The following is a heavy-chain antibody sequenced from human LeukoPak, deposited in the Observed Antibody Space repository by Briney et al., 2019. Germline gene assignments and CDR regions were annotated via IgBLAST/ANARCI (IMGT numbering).Heavy chain of an antibody. CDR3: AKDALPPGYSSSWSTGELDY. D-gene: IGHD6-13*01. J-gene: IGHJ4*02. Sequence: GASVKVSCKASGYTFTSYYMHWVRQAPGQGLEWMGIINPSGGSTSYAQKFQGRVTMTRDTSTSTVYMELSSLRSEDTAVYYCAKDALPPGYSSSWSTGELDYWGQGPLVTVSS. CDR2: INPSGGST. V-gene: IGHV1-46*01. CDR1: GYTFTSYY.